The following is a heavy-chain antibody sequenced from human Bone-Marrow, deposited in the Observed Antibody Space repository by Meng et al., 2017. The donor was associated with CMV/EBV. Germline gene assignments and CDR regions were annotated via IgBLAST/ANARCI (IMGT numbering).Heavy chain of an antibody. J-gene: IGHJ4*02. CDR3: GPSWA. CDR2: ISWNSGSI. CDR1: GFTFDDYA. V-gene: IGHV3-9*01. Sequence: SLKISCAASGFTFDDYAMHWVRQAPGKGLEWVSGISWNSGSIGYADSVKGRFTISRDNAKSSLYLQMNSLRAEDTAVYYCGPSWAWGQGTLVTVSS. D-gene: IGHD1-26*01.